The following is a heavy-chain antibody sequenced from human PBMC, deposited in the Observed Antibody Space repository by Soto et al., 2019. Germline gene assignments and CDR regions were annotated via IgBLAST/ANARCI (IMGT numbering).Heavy chain of an antibody. D-gene: IGHD2-2*01. V-gene: IGHV3-66*01. J-gene: IGHJ4*02. CDR1: GFSVTNNY. CDR2: IDIGGNT. CDR3: ARGRGSTGYLGREHYFDY. Sequence: EVQVVESGGGLVQPGGSLRLSCAASGFSVTNNYMNWVRQAPGKGLEWVSIIDIGGNTYYADSVKDRFTISRDNARNTRYLPMDSLRAEDTAVYYCARGRGSTGYLGREHYFDYWGQGTLVTVSP.